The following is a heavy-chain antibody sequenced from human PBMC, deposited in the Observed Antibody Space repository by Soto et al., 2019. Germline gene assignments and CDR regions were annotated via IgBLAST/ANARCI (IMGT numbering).Heavy chain of an antibody. D-gene: IGHD3-10*01. J-gene: IGHJ4*02. CDR1: GFTFSTYA. Sequence: QLVESGGGLVQPGGSLRLSCAASGFTFSTYAFHWVRQAPGKGLEFVSVINTNGDFTYYANSVKDRFISRDNSKNTLYLQLASLRSEDMAVYYCARGGDASGRRIDNWGQGTLVTVSS. CDR3: ARGGDASGRRIDN. CDR2: INTNGDFT. V-gene: IGHV3-64*01.